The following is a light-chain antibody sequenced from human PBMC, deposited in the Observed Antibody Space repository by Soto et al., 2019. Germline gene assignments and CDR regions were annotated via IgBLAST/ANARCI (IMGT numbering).Light chain of an antibody. CDR2: GGS. CDR1: QSVSSN. CDR3: QQYNKWPRT. J-gene: IGKJ1*01. V-gene: IGKV3D-15*01. Sequence: EIVMTQSPATLSVSPGERATLSCRASQSVSSNLAWYQQKPGQAPRLLMYGGSTRATGVPARFSGSGSGTEFTLTISSPRSEDFAVYYCQQYNKWPRTFGQGTKVDIK.